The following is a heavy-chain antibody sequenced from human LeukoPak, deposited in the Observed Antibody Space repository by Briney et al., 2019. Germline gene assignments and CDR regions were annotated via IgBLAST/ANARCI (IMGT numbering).Heavy chain of an antibody. J-gene: IGHJ6*03. CDR1: GFTFGDYA. V-gene: IGHV3-23*01. D-gene: IGHD6-19*01. CDR3: AKRGSGWYEDYYYYMDV. Sequence: GGSLRLSCTASGFTFGDYAMSWVRQAPGKGLEWVSAIGGSGGGTYYADSVKGRFTISRDNSKDTLYLQMNSLRAEDTAVYYCAKRGSGWYEDYYYYMDVWGKGTTVTISS. CDR2: IGGSGGGT.